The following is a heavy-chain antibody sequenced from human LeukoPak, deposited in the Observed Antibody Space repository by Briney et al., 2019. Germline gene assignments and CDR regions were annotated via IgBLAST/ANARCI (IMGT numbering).Heavy chain of an antibody. CDR3: ARGGYSYGYYYYYYMDV. V-gene: IGHV1-69*13. CDR2: IIPIFGTA. Sequence: SVKVSCKASGGTFSSYAISWVRQAPGQGLEWMGGIIPIFGTANYAQKFQGRVTITADESTSTAYMELSSLRSEDTAVYYCARGGYSYGYYYYYYMDVWGKGTTATISS. J-gene: IGHJ6*03. CDR1: GGTFSSYA. D-gene: IGHD5-18*01.